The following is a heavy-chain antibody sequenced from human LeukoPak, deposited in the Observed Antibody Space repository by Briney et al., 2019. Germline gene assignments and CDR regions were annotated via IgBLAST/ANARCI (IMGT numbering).Heavy chain of an antibody. CDR2: ISGSGGST. J-gene: IGHJ4*02. CDR3: AKTMRYDSSGYYPSYYFDY. D-gene: IGHD3-22*01. V-gene: IGHV3-23*01. CDR1: GFTFSSYA. Sequence: GGSLRLSCAASGFTFSSYAMSWVRQAPGKGLEWVSAISGSGGSTYYADSVKGRFTISRDNSKNTLYLQMNSLRAEDTAVYYCAKTMRYDSSGYYPSYYFDYWGQGTLVTVSS.